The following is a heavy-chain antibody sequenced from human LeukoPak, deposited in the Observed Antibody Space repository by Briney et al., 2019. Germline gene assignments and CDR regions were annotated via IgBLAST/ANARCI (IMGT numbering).Heavy chain of an antibody. CDR2: IYHSGST. V-gene: IGHV4-30-2*01. CDR1: GGSISSGGYY. Sequence: SETLTLTCTVSGGSISSGGYYWNWIRQPPGKGLEWIGYIYHSGSTYYNPSLKSRVTISVDTSKNQFSLKLSSVTAADTAVYYCARGGSYHLPGDYWGQGTLVTVSS. D-gene: IGHD1-26*01. CDR3: ARGGSYHLPGDY. J-gene: IGHJ4*02.